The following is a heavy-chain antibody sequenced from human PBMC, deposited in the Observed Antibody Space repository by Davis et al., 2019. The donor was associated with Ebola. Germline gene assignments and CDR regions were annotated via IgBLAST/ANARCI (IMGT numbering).Heavy chain of an antibody. CDR3: ARMQGSYYYYGMDV. CDR2: INWNGGST. Sequence: GGSLRLSCAASGFTFDDYGMSWVRQAPGKGLEWVSGINWNGGSTGYADSVKGRFTISRGNAKNSLYLQMNSLRAEDTALYHCARMQGSYYYYGMDVWGQGTTVTVSS. V-gene: IGHV3-20*01. J-gene: IGHJ6*02. CDR1: GFTFDDYG.